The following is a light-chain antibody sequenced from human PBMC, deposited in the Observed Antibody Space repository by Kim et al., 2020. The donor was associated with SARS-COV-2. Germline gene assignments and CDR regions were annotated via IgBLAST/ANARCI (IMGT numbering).Light chain of an antibody. Sequence: ASVGDRVTITCRASQSISTWLAWYQQKPGKAPNLLIYRTSTLESGVPSKFSGSGSGTEFTPTISSLQPEDSATYYCQQYNSFPATFGQGTKVDIK. CDR3: QQYNSFPAT. V-gene: IGKV1-5*03. CDR1: QSISTW. CDR2: RTS. J-gene: IGKJ1*01.